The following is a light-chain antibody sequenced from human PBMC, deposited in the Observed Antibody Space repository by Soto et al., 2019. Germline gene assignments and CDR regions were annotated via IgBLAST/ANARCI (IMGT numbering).Light chain of an antibody. J-gene: IGLJ1*01. CDR1: SSDVGGYSY. CDR2: DVS. Sequence: QSALTQPASVSGSPGQSITISCTGTSSDVGGYSYVSWYQHHPGKAPKLMIYDVSSRPSGVSTRFSGSKSGNTASLTISGLQAEDEADYSCSSYTSSSTLYVFGTGTKLTVL. V-gene: IGLV2-14*03. CDR3: SSYTSSSTLYV.